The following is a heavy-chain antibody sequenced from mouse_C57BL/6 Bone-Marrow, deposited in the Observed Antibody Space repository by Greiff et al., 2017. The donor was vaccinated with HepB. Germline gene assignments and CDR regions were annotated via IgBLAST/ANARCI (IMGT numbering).Heavy chain of an antibody. CDR1: GFSLTSYG. V-gene: IGHV2-2*01. Sequence: VHLVESGPGLVQPSQSLSITCTVSGFSLTSYGVHWVRQSPGKGLEWLGVIWSGGSTDYNAAFISRLSISKDNSKSQVFFKMNSLQADDTAIYYCASPGAWFAYWGQGTLVTVSA. CDR2: IWSGGST. J-gene: IGHJ3*01. CDR3: ASPGAWFAY.